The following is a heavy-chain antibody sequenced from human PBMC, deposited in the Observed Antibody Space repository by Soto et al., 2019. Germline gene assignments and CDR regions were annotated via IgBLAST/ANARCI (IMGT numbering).Heavy chain of an antibody. Sequence: ASVKVSCKASGYTFTTYAMHWVRQAPGQRLEWKGWINAGNGNTKYSQKFQGRVTITRDTSASTAYMELSSLRSEDTAVYYCAREAIVLVPADNYYYYYGMDVWGQGTTVTVSS. J-gene: IGHJ6*02. D-gene: IGHD2-2*01. CDR1: GYTFTTYA. V-gene: IGHV1-3*01. CDR2: INAGNGNT. CDR3: AREAIVLVPADNYYYYYGMDV.